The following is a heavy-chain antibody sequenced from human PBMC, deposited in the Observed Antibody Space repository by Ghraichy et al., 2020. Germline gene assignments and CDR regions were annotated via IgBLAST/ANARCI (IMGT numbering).Heavy chain of an antibody. CDR3: ARGRSGYYSALDFDY. J-gene: IGHJ4*02. CDR2: ISSSSSTI. Sequence: GGSLRLSCAASGFTFSSYRMNWVRQAPGKGLEWVSYISSSSSTIYYADSVKGRFTISRDNAKNSLYLQMNSLRDEDTAVYYCARGRSGYYSALDFDYWGQGTLVTVSS. V-gene: IGHV3-48*02. D-gene: IGHD3-22*01. CDR1: GFTFSSYR.